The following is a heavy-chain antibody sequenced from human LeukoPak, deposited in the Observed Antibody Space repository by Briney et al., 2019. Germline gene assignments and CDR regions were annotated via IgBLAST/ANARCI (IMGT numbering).Heavy chain of an antibody. J-gene: IGHJ4*02. D-gene: IGHD6-19*01. CDR2: LYNGGGA. V-gene: IGHV3-53*01. CDR1: GFTVSSNS. CDR3: ARRDTTGWYHHFDY. Sequence: PGGSLRLSCAASGFTVSSNSMTWVRQAPGKGPEWVSILYNGGGANYADSVKGRFTISRDNSRNTLFPQMNSLRAEDTAVYYCARRDTTGWYHHFDYWGQGTLVTVSS.